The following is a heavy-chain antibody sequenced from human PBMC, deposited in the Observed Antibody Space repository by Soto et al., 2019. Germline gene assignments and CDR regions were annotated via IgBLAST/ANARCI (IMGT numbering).Heavy chain of an antibody. CDR3: VGAPSTGASYDY. CDR1: GGSISSGGYY. J-gene: IGHJ4*02. D-gene: IGHD7-27*01. CDR2: IYHSGST. V-gene: IGHV4-30-2*01. Sequence: QLQLQESGSGLVKPSQTLSLTCAVSGGSISSGGYYWSWLRQAPGKGLEWIGYIYHSGSTYPNASLKRRAHISVDRPANRFSWKLRSVTAADMAEYYCVGAPSTGASYDYWGKGTLATAS.